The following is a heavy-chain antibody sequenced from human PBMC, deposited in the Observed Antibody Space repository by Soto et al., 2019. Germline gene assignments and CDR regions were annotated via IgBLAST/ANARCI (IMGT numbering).Heavy chain of an antibody. CDR1: GFTFSNAW. CDR3: TTDPSYIWSGYSIPGDDPLGLAKQTRYYYYYMDV. Sequence: GGSLRLSCAASGFTFSNAWMSWVRQAPGKGLEWVGRIKSKTDGGTTDYAAPVKGRFTISRDDSKNTLYLQMNSLKTEDTAVYYCTTDPSYIWSGYSIPGDDPLGLAKQTRYYYYYMDVWGKGTTVTVSS. CDR2: IKSKTDGGTT. J-gene: IGHJ6*03. V-gene: IGHV3-15*01. D-gene: IGHD3-3*01.